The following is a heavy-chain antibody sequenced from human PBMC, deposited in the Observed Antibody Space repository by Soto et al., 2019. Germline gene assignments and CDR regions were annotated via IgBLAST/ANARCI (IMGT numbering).Heavy chain of an antibody. V-gene: IGHV4-39*01. CDR3: ARQSGVVTYSFDY. CDR2: IYYSGST. D-gene: IGHD3-22*01. CDR1: GGSISSSSYY. J-gene: IGHJ4*02. Sequence: QLQLQESGPGLVKPSETLSLTCTVSGGSISSSSYYWGWIRQPPGKGLEWIGSIYYSGSTYYNPSLKSRATLSVDTSKNQFSLKLSSVTAADTAVYYGARQSGVVTYSFDYWGQGTLVTVSS.